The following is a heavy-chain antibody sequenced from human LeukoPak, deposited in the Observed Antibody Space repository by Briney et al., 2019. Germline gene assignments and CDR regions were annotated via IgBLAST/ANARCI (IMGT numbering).Heavy chain of an antibody. D-gene: IGHD3-10*01. CDR2: IYHSGST. J-gene: IGHJ4*02. CDR3: ARRCYYYGSGSYYKLASLYFDY. Sequence: PSETLSLTCTVSGYSISSGYYWGWIRQPPGKGLEWIGSIYHSGSTYYNPSLKSRVTISVDTSKNQFSLKLSSVTAADTAVYYCARRCYYYGSGSYYKLASLYFDYWGRGTLVTVSS. CDR1: GYSISSGYY. V-gene: IGHV4-38-2*02.